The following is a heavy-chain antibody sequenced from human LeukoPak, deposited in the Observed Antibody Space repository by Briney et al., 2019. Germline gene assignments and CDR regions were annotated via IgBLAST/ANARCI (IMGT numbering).Heavy chain of an antibody. Sequence: GGSLRLSCAASGFTFSSYSMNWVRQAPGKGLEWVAYISSSGSNIYYADSVKGRFTISRDNAKNSLSLQMNSLRVDDTAVYYCASRWLRFGRRIDYWGQGTLVTVSS. V-gene: IGHV3-48*04. CDR1: GFTFSSYS. CDR2: ISSSGSNI. D-gene: IGHD5-12*01. CDR3: ASRWLRFGRRIDY. J-gene: IGHJ4*02.